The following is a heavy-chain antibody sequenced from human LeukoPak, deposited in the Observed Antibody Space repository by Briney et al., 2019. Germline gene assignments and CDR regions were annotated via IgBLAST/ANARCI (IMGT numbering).Heavy chain of an antibody. CDR2: ISGSGGSR. CDR1: GFTFSNYA. J-gene: IGHJ4*02. Sequence: PGGSLRLSCAASGFTFSNYAMNWVRQAPGKGLEWVSDISGSGGSRYFADSVKGRFTISRDNSKNTLYLQMNSLRAEDTALYYCTRNKEYSYGGYFDFWGQGTRVTVSS. CDR3: TRNKEYSYGGYFDF. V-gene: IGHV3-23*01. D-gene: IGHD5-18*01.